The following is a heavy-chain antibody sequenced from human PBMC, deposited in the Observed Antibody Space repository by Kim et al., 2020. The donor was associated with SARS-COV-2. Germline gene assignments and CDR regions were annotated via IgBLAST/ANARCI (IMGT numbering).Heavy chain of an antibody. J-gene: IGHJ3*02. D-gene: IGHD2-15*01. Sequence: DSVKGRFTIPRDNSKNTLYLQMNSLRAEDTAVYYCASSKRAANGMDAFDIWGQGTMVTVSS. CDR3: ASSKRAANGMDAFDI. V-gene: IGHV3-30*03.